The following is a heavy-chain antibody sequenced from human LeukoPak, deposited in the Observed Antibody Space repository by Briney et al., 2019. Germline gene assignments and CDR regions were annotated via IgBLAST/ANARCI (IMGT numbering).Heavy chain of an antibody. CDR1: GFTFSSYA. D-gene: IGHD3-10*02. CDR2: ISYDGSNK. V-gene: IGHV3-30*04. CDR3: AELGITMIGGV. J-gene: IGHJ6*04. Sequence: LRLSCAASGFTFSSYAMHWVRQAPGKGLEWVAVISYDGSNKYYADSVKGRFTISRDNAKNSPYLQMNSLRAEDTAVYYCAELGITMIGGVWGKGTTVTISS.